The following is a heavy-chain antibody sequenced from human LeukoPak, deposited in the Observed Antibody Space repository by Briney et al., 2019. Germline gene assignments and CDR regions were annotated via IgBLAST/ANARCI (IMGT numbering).Heavy chain of an antibody. V-gene: IGHV3-74*01. D-gene: IGHD1-26*01. Sequence: GGSLRLSCAASGFTFSGDWMHWVRQAPGKGLVWVSRINSDGSVTNYADSVKGRFTISRDNAKNTLYLQMNSLRAEDTGVYYCARALGSYFDYWGQGTLVTVSS. J-gene: IGHJ4*02. CDR1: GFTFSGDW. CDR3: ARALGSYFDY. CDR2: INSDGSVT.